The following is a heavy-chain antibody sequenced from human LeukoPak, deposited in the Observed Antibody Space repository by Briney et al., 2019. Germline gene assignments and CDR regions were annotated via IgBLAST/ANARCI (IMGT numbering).Heavy chain of an antibody. CDR3: ARVVACGGDCYYFDY. CDR1: GYTFTSHY. CDR2: INPSGGGS. J-gene: IGHJ4*02. V-gene: IGHV1-46*01. D-gene: IGHD2-21*02. Sequence: ASVKVSCKASGYTFTSHYINWVRQAPGQGLEWVALINPSGGGSSYAQKFQGRVTVTRDTSTNTVYMEVSSLRSEDTAVYYCARVVACGGDCYYFDYWGQGTLVTVTS.